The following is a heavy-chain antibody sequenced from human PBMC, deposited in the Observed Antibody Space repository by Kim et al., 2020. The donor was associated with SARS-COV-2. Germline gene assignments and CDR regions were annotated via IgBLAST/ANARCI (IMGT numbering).Heavy chain of an antibody. V-gene: IGHV4-34*01. CDR3: ARSNDFWSGYYYYYYYYGMDV. CDR1: GGSFSGYY. D-gene: IGHD3-3*01. CDR2: INHSGST. Sequence: SETLSLTCAVYGGSFSGYYWSWIRQPPGKGLEWIGEINHSGSTNYNPSLKSRVTISVDTSKNQFSLKLSSVTAADTAVYYCARSNDFWSGYYYYYYYYGMDVWGQGTTVTVSS. J-gene: IGHJ6*02.